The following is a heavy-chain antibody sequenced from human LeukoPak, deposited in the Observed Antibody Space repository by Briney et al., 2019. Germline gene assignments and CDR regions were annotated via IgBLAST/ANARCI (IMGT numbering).Heavy chain of an antibody. J-gene: IGHJ4*02. CDR2: ISGSGDST. V-gene: IGHV3-23*01. D-gene: IGHD5-12*01. CDR1: GFTFSSYA. Sequence: PGGSLRLSCAASGFTFSSYAMSWVRQAPGKGLELVSAISGSGDSTYYADSVKGRFTISRDNSKNTLYLQMNSLRAEDTAVYYCASGYSGYDYSIGGYWGQGTLVTVSS. CDR3: ASGYSGYDYSIGGY.